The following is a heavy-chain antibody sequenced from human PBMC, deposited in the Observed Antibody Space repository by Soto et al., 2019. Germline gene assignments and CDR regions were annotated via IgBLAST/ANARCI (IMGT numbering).Heavy chain of an antibody. D-gene: IGHD4-17*01. CDR2: ISSNGGST. CDR3: ARDASVTKRYYYYYYMDV. J-gene: IGHJ6*03. V-gene: IGHV3-64*01. CDR1: GFTFSSYA. Sequence: GGSLRLSCAASGFTFSSYAMHWVRQAPGKGLEYVSAISSNGGSTYYANSVKGRFTISRDNSKNTLYLQMGSLRAEDMAVYYCARDASVTKRYYYYYYMDVWGKGTTVTVSS.